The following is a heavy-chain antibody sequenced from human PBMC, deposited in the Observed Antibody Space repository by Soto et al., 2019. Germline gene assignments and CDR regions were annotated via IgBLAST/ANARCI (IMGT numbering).Heavy chain of an antibody. J-gene: IGHJ5*02. CDR3: ATPLLAATRSSPIFYP. CDR1: GYTLTELS. D-gene: IGHD2-15*01. V-gene: IGHV1-24*01. CDR2: FDPEDGET. Sequence: ASAKVSCKVSGYTLTELSMHWVRQAPGKGLEWMGGFDPEDGETIYAQKFQGRVTMTEDTSTDTAYMELSSLRSEDTAVYYCATPLLAATRSSPIFYPWGKGSLVTVSS.